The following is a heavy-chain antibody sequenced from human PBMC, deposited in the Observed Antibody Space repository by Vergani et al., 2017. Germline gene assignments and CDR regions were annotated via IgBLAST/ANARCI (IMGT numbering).Heavy chain of an antibody. Sequence: QVQLVQSGAEVKKPGASVKVSCKASGYTFTSFGISWVRQAPGQGLEWMGWISAYNGNTNYAQKLQGRVTMTTDTSTSTAYMELRSLRSDDTAVYYCARVLLKKYYDSSGSMDVWGQGTTVTVSS. CDR2: ISAYNGNT. CDR3: ARVLLKKYYDSSGSMDV. J-gene: IGHJ6*02. V-gene: IGHV1-18*01. D-gene: IGHD3-22*01. CDR1: GYTFTSFG.